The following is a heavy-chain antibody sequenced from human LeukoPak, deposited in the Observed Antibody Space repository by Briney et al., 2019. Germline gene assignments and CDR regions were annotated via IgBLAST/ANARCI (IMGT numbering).Heavy chain of an antibody. V-gene: IGHV3-48*03. CDR2: VSSSGSAK. CDR3: ARALPSSWYYFDY. Sequence: AGSLRLSCVASGFTFSSYEMTWVRQAPGEGLEWLSYVSSSGSAKYYADSVKGRFTISRDNAKNSLYLQMNSLRADDTAVYYCARALPSSWYYFDYWGQGTLVTVSS. CDR1: GFTFSSYE. J-gene: IGHJ4*02. D-gene: IGHD6-13*01.